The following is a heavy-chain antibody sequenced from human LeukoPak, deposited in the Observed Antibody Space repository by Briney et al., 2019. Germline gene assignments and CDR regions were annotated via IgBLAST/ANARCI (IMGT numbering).Heavy chain of an antibody. D-gene: IGHD1-26*01. V-gene: IGHV4-59*01. CDR2: IYFSGST. CDR1: GGSISSYY. Sequence: SETLSLTCTVSGGSISSYYWSWIRQPPGKGLERIGYIYFSGSTNYNPSLNSRVSISVDTSKDQISLKMNSVTAADTAVYYCARDSGGPEAFDIWGPGTMVTVSS. J-gene: IGHJ3*02. CDR3: ARDSGGPEAFDI.